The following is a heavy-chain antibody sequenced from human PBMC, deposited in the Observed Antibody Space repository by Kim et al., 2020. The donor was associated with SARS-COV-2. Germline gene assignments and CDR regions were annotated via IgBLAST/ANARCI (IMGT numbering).Heavy chain of an antibody. CDR2: ISYDGSNK. V-gene: IGHV3-30*18. J-gene: IGHJ4*02. CDR1: GFTFSSYG. D-gene: IGHD6-13*01. CDR3: AKEQLEQQQLPAIFDY. Sequence: GGSLRLSCAASGFTFSSYGMHWVRQAPGKGLEWVAVISYDGSNKYYADSVKGRFTISRDNSKNTLYLQMNSLRAEDTAVYYCAKEQLEQQQLPAIFDYWGQGTLVTVSS.